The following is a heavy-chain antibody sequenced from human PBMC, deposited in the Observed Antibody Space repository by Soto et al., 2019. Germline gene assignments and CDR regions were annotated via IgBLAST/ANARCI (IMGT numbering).Heavy chain of an antibody. CDR2: VSGSGGST. Sequence: PGGSLRLSCAASGFTFSSYAMSWVRQAPGKGLEWVSAVSGSGGSTYYADSVKGRFTISRDNSKNTLYLQMNSLRAEDTAVYYCAKGRKTTVTYYYYYMDVWGKGTTVTVSS. V-gene: IGHV3-23*01. J-gene: IGHJ6*03. CDR3: AKGRKTTVTYYYYYMDV. D-gene: IGHD4-17*01. CDR1: GFTFSSYA.